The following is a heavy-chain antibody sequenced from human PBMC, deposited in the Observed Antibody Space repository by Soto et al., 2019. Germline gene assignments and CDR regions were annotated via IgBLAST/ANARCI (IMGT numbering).Heavy chain of an antibody. V-gene: IGHV1-69*12. CDR2: IIPIFGTP. Sequence: QVQLVQYGAEVKKPGSSVRVSCKASGGSFRSYAVNWVRQAPGQGLECLGGIIPIFGTPNYAQKFHGRVSITADESTSTVYMDLISLTSEDTAVYYCAYSANHRYFFDSWGQGTLVTVSS. CDR3: AYSANHRYFFDS. CDR1: GGSFRSYA. J-gene: IGHJ5*01. D-gene: IGHD5-18*01.